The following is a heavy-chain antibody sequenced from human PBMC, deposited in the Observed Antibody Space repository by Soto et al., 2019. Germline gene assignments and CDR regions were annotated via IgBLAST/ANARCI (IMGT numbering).Heavy chain of an antibody. CDR3: TRHLFVWGGTYYFDY. V-gene: IGHV3-73*01. CDR2: IRSKANSYAT. J-gene: IGHJ4*02. CDR1: GFPFSGSA. Sequence: EVQLVESGGGLVQPGGSLRLSCEASGFPFSGSAMHWVRQASGKGLEWVGRIRSKANSYATAYAASVKGRFTISRDDSKNTAYLQMNSLKTEDTAVYYCTRHLFVWGGTYYFDYWGQGTLVTVSS. D-gene: IGHD3-16*01.